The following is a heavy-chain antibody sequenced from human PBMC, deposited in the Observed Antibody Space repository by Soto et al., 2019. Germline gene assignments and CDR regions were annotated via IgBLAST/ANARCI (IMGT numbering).Heavy chain of an antibody. J-gene: IGHJ6*02. Sequence: GESLKISCKGSGYSFTSYWIGWVRQMPGKGLEWMGIIYPGDSDTRYSPSFQGQVTISADKSISTAYLQWSSLKASDTAMYYCASSGNSSFYGMDVWGQGNTVTVSS. CDR3: ASSGNSSFYGMDV. V-gene: IGHV5-51*01. CDR1: GYSFTSYW. CDR2: IYPGDSDT. D-gene: IGHD3-22*01.